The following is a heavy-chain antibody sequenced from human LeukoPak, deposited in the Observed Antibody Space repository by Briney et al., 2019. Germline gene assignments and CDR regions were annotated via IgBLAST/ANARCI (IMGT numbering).Heavy chain of an antibody. CDR2: INPNGGNT. J-gene: IGHJ6*02. CDR3: ARKLTKLNSDYGLDV. V-gene: IGHV1-46*01. CDR1: GYTFTSYY. D-gene: IGHD4-4*01. Sequence: ASVKVSCKASGYTFTSYYMHWVRQAPGQGLEWMGIINPNGGNTDYAQKFQGRVTMTRDTSTSTVHMELSSLRSEDTAVYYCARKLTKLNSDYGLDVWGQGTTVTVSS.